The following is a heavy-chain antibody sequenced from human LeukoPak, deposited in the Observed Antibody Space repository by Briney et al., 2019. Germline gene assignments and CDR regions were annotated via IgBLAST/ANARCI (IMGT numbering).Heavy chain of an antibody. CDR1: GYTFTSYG. Sequence: GASVKVSCKASGYTFTSYGISWVRQAPGQGLEWMGWISAYNGNTNYAQKFQGRVTMTRNTSISTAYMELSSLRSEDTAVYYCARVATYYYGSTGSGARDYWGQGTLVTVSS. CDR3: ARVATYYYGSTGSGARDY. CDR2: ISAYNGNT. J-gene: IGHJ4*02. V-gene: IGHV1-18*01. D-gene: IGHD3-10*01.